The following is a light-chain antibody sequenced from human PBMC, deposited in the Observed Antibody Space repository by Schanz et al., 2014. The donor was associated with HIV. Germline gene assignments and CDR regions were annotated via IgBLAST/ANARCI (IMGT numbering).Light chain of an antibody. CDR3: QSYDDRDHVV. CDR2: EDN. J-gene: IGLJ2*01. V-gene: IGLV6-57*04. Sequence: NFMLTQPHSVSESPGKTATIPCTRSSGSIASNYVQWYRQRPGSVPATVVYEDNQRPSGVPDRFSGSIDTSSNSASLTISGLKTEDEADYFCQSYDDRDHVVFGGGTKVTVL. CDR1: SGSIASNY.